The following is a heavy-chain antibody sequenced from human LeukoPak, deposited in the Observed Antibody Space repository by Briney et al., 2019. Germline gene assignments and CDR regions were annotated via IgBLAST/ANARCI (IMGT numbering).Heavy chain of an antibody. D-gene: IGHD4-17*01. V-gene: IGHV4-59*01. Sequence: PSETLSLTCTVSGGSISTYYWSWIRQPPGKGLEWIGYIYYSGSTNYNPSLKSRVTISVDMSKNQFSLKLSSVTAADTAVYYCARGHSPVTTKVSYFQHWGQGTLVAVSS. CDR3: ARGHSPVTTKVSYFQH. CDR1: GGSISTYY. J-gene: IGHJ1*01. CDR2: IYYSGST.